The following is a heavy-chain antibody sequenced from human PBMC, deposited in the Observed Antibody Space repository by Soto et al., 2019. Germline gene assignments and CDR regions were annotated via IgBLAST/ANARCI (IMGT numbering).Heavy chain of an antibody. V-gene: IGHV1-46*01. CDR1: GYTFTSFY. J-gene: IGHJ4*02. D-gene: IGHD7-27*01. CDR3: ARVLTSGDY. CDR2: INPNGGST. Sequence: QVQLVQSGAEVKNPGASVKLSCKASGYTFTSFYIHWVPQAPGQGLEWMAIINPNGGSTNYAPNLQGRVTLSRDTSTNTVYIELSSLGSEDTAVYYCARVLTSGDYWGQGTLVTVSS.